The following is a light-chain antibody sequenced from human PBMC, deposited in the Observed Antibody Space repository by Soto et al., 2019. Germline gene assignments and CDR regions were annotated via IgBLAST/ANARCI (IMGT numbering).Light chain of an antibody. V-gene: IGKV3-15*01. CDR3: QHYNNWPPYS. Sequence: ETGMTQSPDTLSVSPGESATLSCRASQDVSTNLAWFQQKPGQTPRLVLYGASKRATGIPARFSGSGSGRHFTLTISSLQSEDFGVYYCQHYNNWPPYSFGQGTKVDIK. CDR1: QDVSTN. J-gene: IGKJ2*03. CDR2: GAS.